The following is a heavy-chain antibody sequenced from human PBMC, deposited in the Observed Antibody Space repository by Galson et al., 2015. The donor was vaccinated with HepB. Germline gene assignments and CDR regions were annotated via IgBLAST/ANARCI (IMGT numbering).Heavy chain of an antibody. D-gene: IGHD1-20*01. J-gene: IGHJ5*02. CDR1: GDSVSRHGAA. CDR3: ASGFDNWNVRDWFDP. Sequence: CAISGDSVSRHGAAWNWIRQSPSRGLEWLGRTYYRSKWSNDYAVSVKSRIIINADTSKNQFSLHLNSVTPEDTAVYYCASGFDNWNVRDWFDPWGQGTLVTVSS. V-gene: IGHV6-1*01. CDR2: TYYRSKWSN.